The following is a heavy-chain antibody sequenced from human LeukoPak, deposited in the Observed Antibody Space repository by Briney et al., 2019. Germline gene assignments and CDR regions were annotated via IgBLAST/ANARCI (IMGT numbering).Heavy chain of an antibody. CDR1: GFTFSSYA. Sequence: GGSLRLSCAASGFTFSSYAMNWVRQAPGEGLEWVSAITGGGGSTYYADSVKGRFTISRDNSKNTLYLQMNSLRAEDTAVYYCANRDPFGEFYFDYWGQGTLVTVSS. CDR3: ANRDPFGEFYFDY. D-gene: IGHD3-10*01. V-gene: IGHV3-23*01. J-gene: IGHJ4*02. CDR2: ITGGGGST.